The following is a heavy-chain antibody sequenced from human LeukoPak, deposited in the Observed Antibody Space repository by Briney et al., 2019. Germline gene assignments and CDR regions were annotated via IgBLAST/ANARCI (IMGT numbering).Heavy chain of an antibody. CDR1: GYTFTSYG. V-gene: IGHV1-18*01. CDR3: ARDDYGDYEGYFDY. CDR2: ISAYNGNT. Sequence: ASVTVSFKASGYTFTSYGISWVRQAPGQGLEWMGWISAYNGNTNYAQKLQGRVTMTTDTSTSTAYMELRSLRSDDTAVYYCARDDYGDYEGYFDYWGQGTLVTVSS. D-gene: IGHD4-17*01. J-gene: IGHJ4*02.